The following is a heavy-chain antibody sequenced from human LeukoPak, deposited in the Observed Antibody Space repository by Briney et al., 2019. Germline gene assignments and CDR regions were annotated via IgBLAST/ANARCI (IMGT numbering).Heavy chain of an antibody. CDR2: ISGSGGST. D-gene: IGHD2-15*01. V-gene: IGHV3-23*01. CDR1: GFTFSSYA. Sequence: PGGSLRLSCAASGFTFSSYAMSWVRQAPGKGLEWVSAISGSGGSTYYADSVKGRFTISRDNAKNSLYLQMNSLSAEDTAVYFCARHCGGNSCYSGWFDPWGQGTLVTVSS. CDR3: ARHCGGNSCYSGWFDP. J-gene: IGHJ5*02.